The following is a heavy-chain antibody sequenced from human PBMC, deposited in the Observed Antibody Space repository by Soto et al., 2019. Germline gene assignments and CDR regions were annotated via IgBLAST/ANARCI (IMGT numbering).Heavy chain of an antibody. V-gene: IGHV1-18*01. CDR2: ITTDKGKT. CDR3: ATRSPAFDY. J-gene: IGHJ4*02. Sequence: GASVKVSCKTSGYTFTSYGISWVRQAPGQGLEWMGWITTDKGKTTYAQKFQGRVTMTTDTPTSTAYMELRSLRSDDTAVYYCATRSPAFDYWGQGTLVTVPQ. CDR1: GYTFTSYG.